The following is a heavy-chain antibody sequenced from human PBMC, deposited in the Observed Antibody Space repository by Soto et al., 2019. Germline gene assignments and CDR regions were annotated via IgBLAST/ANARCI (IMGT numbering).Heavy chain of an antibody. CDR1: GGSLSGYY. V-gene: IGHV4-34*01. CDR2: INPSGST. J-gene: IGHJ4*02. Sequence: QVHLQQWGAGLLKPSETLSLTCAVYGGSLSGYYWSWIRQPPGKGLEWIGEINPSGSTTYTPSLKSRVTMSGDTPKNQFSLKLISVTAADTAVYYCARGRDGGAANWGQGTLVTVSS. CDR3: ARGRDGGAAN. D-gene: IGHD4-17*01.